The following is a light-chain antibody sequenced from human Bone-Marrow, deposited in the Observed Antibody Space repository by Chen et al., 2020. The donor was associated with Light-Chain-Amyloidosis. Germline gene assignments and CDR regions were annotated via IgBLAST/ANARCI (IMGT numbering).Light chain of an antibody. Sequence: QSALTHPASVSGSPGQSITISCPGTSSDVGSYNLFSWYQQHPGKAPKFMIYEVNKRPSGVSNRFSGSKSGNTASLTISGLQAEDEADYYCCSYAGSSTLVFGGGTKVTVL. J-gene: IGLJ3*02. CDR3: CSYAGSSTLV. CDR1: SSDVGSYNL. V-gene: IGLV2-23*02. CDR2: EVN.